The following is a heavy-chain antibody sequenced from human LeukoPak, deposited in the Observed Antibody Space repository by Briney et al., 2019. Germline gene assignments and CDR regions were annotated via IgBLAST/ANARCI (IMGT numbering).Heavy chain of an antibody. CDR1: GGTFSSYT. D-gene: IGHD6-6*01. V-gene: IGHV1-69*02. J-gene: IGHJ4*02. CDR2: IIPILGIA. Sequence: SVKVSCKASGGTFSSYTISWVRQAPGQGLEWTGRIIPILGIANYAQKFQGRVTITADKSTSTAYMELSSLRSEDTAVYYCARVSYTYSSSSSTFDYWGQGTLVTVSS. CDR3: ARVSYTYSSSSSTFDY.